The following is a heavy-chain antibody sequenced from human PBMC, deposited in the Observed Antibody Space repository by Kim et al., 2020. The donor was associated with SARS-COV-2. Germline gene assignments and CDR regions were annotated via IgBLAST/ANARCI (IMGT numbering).Heavy chain of an antibody. D-gene: IGHD6-19*01. V-gene: IGHV3-30*01. J-gene: IGHJ4*02. Sequence: YADSVQGRFTISRDNSKNTLYLQMNSLRAEDTAVYYCASSIAVAGNYFDYWGQGTLVTVSS. CDR3: ASSIAVAGNYFDY.